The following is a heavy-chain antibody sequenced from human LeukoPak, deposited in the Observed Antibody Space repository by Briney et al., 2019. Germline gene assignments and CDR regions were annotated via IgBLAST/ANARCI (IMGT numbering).Heavy chain of an antibody. V-gene: IGHV4-59*08. CDR2: IYYSGST. J-gene: IGHJ3*02. CDR1: GGSISSYY. Sequence: SETLSLTCTVSGGSISSYYWSWIRQPPGKGLEWIGYIYYSGSTNYNPSLKSRVTISVDTSKNQFSLKLSSVTAADTAVYYCARYTATVAGRGRFDIRGQGTMVTVSS. D-gene: IGHD4-23*01. CDR3: ARYTATVAGRGRFDI.